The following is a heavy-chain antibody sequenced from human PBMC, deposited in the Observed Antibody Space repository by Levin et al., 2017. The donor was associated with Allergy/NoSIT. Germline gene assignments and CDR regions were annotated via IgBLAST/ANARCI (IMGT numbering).Heavy chain of an antibody. CDR1: GGTFSSYA. CDR2: IIPIFGTA. D-gene: IGHD2-15*01. Sequence: ASVKVSCKASGGTFSSYAISWVRQAPGQGLEWMGGIIPIFGTANYAQKFQGRVTITADESTSTAYMELSSLRSEDTAVYYCASPNQGYCSGGSCYSENWFDPWGQGTLVTVSS. CDR3: ASPNQGYCSGGSCYSENWFDP. V-gene: IGHV1-69*13. J-gene: IGHJ5*02.